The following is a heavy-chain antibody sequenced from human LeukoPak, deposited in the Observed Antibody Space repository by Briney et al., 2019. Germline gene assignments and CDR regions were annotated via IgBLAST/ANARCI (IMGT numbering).Heavy chain of an antibody. Sequence: SETLSLTCAVYGGSFSGYYWGWIRQPPGKGLEWIGEINHSGSTNYNPSLKSRVTISVDTSKNQFSLKLSTVTAADTAVYYCASRYYYGSGRRYYFDYWGQGTLVTVSS. CDR2: INHSGST. CDR3: ASRYYYGSGRRYYFDY. CDR1: GGSFSGYY. J-gene: IGHJ4*02. D-gene: IGHD3-10*01. V-gene: IGHV4-34*01.